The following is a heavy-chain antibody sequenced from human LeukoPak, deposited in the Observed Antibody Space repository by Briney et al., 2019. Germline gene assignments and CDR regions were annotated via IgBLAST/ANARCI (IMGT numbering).Heavy chain of an antibody. D-gene: IGHD3-22*01. CDR1: GFTFSSYA. V-gene: IGHV3-23*01. CDR3: AKYTGRDYYDSSGSLCFDY. Sequence: PGGSLRLSCAASGFTFSSYAMSWVRQAPGKGLEWVSAISGSGGSTHYADSVKGRFTISRDNSKNTLYLQMNSLRAEDTAVYYCAKYTGRDYYDSSGSLCFDYWGQGTLVTVSS. J-gene: IGHJ4*02. CDR2: ISGSGGST.